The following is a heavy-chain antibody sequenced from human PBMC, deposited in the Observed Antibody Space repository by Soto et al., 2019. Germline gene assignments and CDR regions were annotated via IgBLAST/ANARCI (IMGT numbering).Heavy chain of an antibody. J-gene: IGHJ6*02. Sequence: QVQLVESGGGVVQPGRSLRLSCAASGFIFSDFGMHWVRQAPGKGLEWVAVISTDGLNKYYADSVRGRLTVSRDDSKSTLYLHMNSLRVEDTAVYYCARPRLTNYYYFGMDVWGQGTTVTVSS. CDR3: ARPRLTNYYYFGMDV. V-gene: IGHV3-30*03. CDR2: ISTDGLNK. D-gene: IGHD2-8*01. CDR1: GFIFSDFG.